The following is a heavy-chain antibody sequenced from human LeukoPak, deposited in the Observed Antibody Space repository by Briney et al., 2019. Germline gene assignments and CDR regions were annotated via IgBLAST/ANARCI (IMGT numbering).Heavy chain of an antibody. CDR3: ASETPSAGAFDI. J-gene: IGHJ3*02. Sequence: GGSLSLSYGASGFTFDDYGMSWVRQAPGKGQEWVSGINWNGGSTGYADSVKGRFTISRDNAKNSLYLQMNSLRAEDTALYYCASETPSAGAFDIWGQGTMVTVSS. CDR2: INWNGGST. D-gene: IGHD1-1*01. CDR1: GFTFDDYG. V-gene: IGHV3-20*03.